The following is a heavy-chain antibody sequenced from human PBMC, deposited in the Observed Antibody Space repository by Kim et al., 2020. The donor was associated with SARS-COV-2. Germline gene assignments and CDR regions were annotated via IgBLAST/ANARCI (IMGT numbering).Heavy chain of an antibody. CDR3: ARGGYDLGVDY. J-gene: IGHJ4*02. V-gene: IGHV3-9*01. D-gene: IGHD5-12*01. Sequence: GGSLRLSCAASGFTFDDYAMHWVRQAPGKGLEWVSGISWNSGSIGYADSVKGRFTISRDNAKISLYLQMNSLRAEDTALYYCARGGYDLGVDYWGQGTLVTVSS. CDR1: GFTFDDYA. CDR2: ISWNSGSI.